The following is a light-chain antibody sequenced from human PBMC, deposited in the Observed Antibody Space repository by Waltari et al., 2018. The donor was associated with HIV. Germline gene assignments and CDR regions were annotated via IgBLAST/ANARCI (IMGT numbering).Light chain of an antibody. V-gene: IGLV1-44*01. CDR3: STWDERLNGVV. Sequence: QSVLTQPPSASGAPGQRVTISCSGSTPNIGSSNVNWYQRFSRAAPKLLIYADAQRPSGVPDRFSGSKSGTSASLVISGLQSEDEADYYCSTWDERLNGVVFGGGTRLTVV. CDR1: TPNIGSSN. CDR2: ADA. J-gene: IGLJ2*01.